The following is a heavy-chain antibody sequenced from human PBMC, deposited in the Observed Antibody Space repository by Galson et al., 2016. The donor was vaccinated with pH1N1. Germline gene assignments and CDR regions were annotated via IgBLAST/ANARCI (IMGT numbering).Heavy chain of an antibody. V-gene: IGHV5-51*03. D-gene: IGHD3-10*01. CDR1: GYSFTSYW. Sequence: QSGAEVKKPGESLKISCRGSGYSFTSYWIAWVRQKPGKGLEWMGIVYPGDSDTRYSPSFRGLFTFSADKSIGTAYLQWSSLEASDTAIYYCARLRGGITVVREGYFDLWGQGTLVTVSP. CDR3: ARLRGGITVVREGYFDL. J-gene: IGHJ4*02. CDR2: VYPGDSDT.